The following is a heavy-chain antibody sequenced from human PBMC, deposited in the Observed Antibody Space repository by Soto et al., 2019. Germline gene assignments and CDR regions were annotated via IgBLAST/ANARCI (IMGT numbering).Heavy chain of an antibody. V-gene: IGHV4-34*01. D-gene: IGHD3-22*01. CDR1: GGSFSGYY. Sequence: SETLSLTCAVYGGSFSGYYWSWIRQPPGKGLEWIGEINHSGSTNYNPSLKSRVTISVDTSKNQFSLKLSSVTAADTAVYYCARGRTYYYDSSGPYYFDYWGQGTLVTVSS. CDR2: INHSGST. CDR3: ARGRTYYYDSSGPYYFDY. J-gene: IGHJ4*02.